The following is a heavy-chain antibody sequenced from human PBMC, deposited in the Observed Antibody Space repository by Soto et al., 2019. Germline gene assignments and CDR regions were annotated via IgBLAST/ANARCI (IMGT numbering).Heavy chain of an antibody. V-gene: IGHV1-18*01. J-gene: IGHJ4*02. CDR3: ARDPPPPYY. Sequence: VQLVQSGAEVKKPGASVKVSCKASGYTFASYAISWRRQAPGQGLEWLGWISAYNGNTNYAQKLQGRLTMTTDTSTSTAYMELTSLRSVDTAVNYCARDPPPPYYWGQGTLVTVSS. CDR2: ISAYNGNT. CDR1: GYTFASYA.